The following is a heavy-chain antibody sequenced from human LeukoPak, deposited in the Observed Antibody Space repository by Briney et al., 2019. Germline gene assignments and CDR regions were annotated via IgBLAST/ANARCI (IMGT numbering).Heavy chain of an antibody. CDR1: GFTFSSYS. CDR2: ISSSSSTI. Sequence: GGSLRLSCAASGFTFSSYSMNWVRQAPGKGLEWVSYISSSSSTIYYADSVKGRFTISRDNAKNSLYLQMNSLRDEDTAVYYCARVGPLWFGELFTPLPYYYYYGMDVWGQGTTVPVSS. V-gene: IGHV3-48*02. CDR3: ARVGPLWFGELFTPLPYYYYYGMDV. J-gene: IGHJ6*02. D-gene: IGHD3-10*01.